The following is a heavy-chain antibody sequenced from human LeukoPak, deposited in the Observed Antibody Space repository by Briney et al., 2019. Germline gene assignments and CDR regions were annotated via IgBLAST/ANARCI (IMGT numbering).Heavy chain of an antibody. J-gene: IGHJ4*02. D-gene: IGHD1-26*01. CDR1: GYTLTELS. CDR3: AKSLSKWELLSGYFDC. CDR2: FDPEDGET. V-gene: IGHV1-24*01. Sequence: ASVKVSCKVSGYTLTELSMHWVRQAPGKGLEWMGGFDPEDGETIYAQKFQGRVTMTEDTSTDTAYMELSSLRSEDTALYYCAKSLSKWELLSGYFDCWGQGTLVTVSS.